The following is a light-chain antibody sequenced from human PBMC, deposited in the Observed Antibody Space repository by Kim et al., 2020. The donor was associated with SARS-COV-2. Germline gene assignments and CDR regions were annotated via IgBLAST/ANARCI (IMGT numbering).Light chain of an antibody. CDR3: AAWDDSLNVWV. CDR2: SNN. J-gene: IGLJ3*02. V-gene: IGLV1-44*01. CDR1: SSNIGSDT. Sequence: ELTQPPSASETPGQRVTISCSGSSSNIGSDTVNWYQQLPGTAPKLLIYSNNQRPSGVPDRFSGSKSGTSASLAISGLQSEDEADYYCAAWDDSLNVWVFGGGTKLTVL.